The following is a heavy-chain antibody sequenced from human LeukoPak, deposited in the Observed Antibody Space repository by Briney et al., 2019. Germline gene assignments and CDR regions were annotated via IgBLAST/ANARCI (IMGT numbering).Heavy chain of an antibody. D-gene: IGHD4-23*01. J-gene: IGHJ4*02. CDR3: AGNQYDYGGNLAFDY. CDR1: GGTFSSYA. V-gene: IGHV1-69*13. CDR2: IIPIFGTA. Sequence: ASVTVSCTASGGTFSSYAISWVRQAPGQGLEWMGGIIPIFGTANYAQKFQGRVTITADESTSTAYMELSSLRSEDTAVYYCAGNQYDYGGNLAFDYWGQGTLVTVSS.